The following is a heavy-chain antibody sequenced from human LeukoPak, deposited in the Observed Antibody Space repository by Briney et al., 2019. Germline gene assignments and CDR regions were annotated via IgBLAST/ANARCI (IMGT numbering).Heavy chain of an antibody. Sequence: GGSLRLSCAASGFTFSDYNMNRVRQAPGKGLEWVSCISSISSYMNYADSVKGRFSISRDNAKKSLYLQMNSLRAEDTAVYYCASSIGASKPFDHWGQGTLVTVSS. D-gene: IGHD3-16*01. CDR3: ASSIGASKPFDH. CDR2: ISSISSYM. J-gene: IGHJ4*02. V-gene: IGHV3-21*01. CDR1: GFTFSDYN.